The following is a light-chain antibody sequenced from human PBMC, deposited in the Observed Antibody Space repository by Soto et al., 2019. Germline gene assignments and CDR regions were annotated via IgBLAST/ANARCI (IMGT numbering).Light chain of an antibody. J-gene: IGKJ1*01. Sequence: DIQMTQSPSSLSASVGDRVTITCRAGQSINALLNWYQQKPGKAPKLLIYTASTLQTGVPSRFSGSGSGTDFTLTISNLQPEDFAIYYCQQSFGTVWTFGQGTKVEIK. CDR2: TAS. CDR3: QQSFGTVWT. V-gene: IGKV1-39*01. CDR1: QSINAL.